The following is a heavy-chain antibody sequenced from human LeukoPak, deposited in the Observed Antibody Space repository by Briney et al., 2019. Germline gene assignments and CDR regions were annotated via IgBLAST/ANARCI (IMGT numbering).Heavy chain of an antibody. CDR1: GYTFTSYG. D-gene: IGHD4-17*01. CDR2: FSAYNGNR. V-gene: IGHV1-18*04. J-gene: IGHJ6*04. CDR3: ARGGGYGDYPLDGMDV. Sequence: GASVKVSCKASGYTFTSYGISWVRQAPGQGLELMGWFSAYNGNRNYAQKLQGRVTMTTDTSTSTAYMELRGLRSDDTAVYYCARGGGYGDYPLDGMDVWGKGTTVTVSS.